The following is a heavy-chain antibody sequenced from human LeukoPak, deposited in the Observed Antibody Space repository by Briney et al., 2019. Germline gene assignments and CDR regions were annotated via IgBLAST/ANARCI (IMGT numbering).Heavy chain of an antibody. CDR1: GYTFTSYD. CDR3: AREPRRWGSGGYYFDY. Sequence: ASVKVSCKASGYTFTSYDINWVRQATGQGLEWMGWINPNSGGTNYAQKFQGRVTMTRDTSISTAYMELSRLRSDDTAVYYCAREPRRWGSGGYYFDYWGQGTLVTVSS. V-gene: IGHV1-2*02. J-gene: IGHJ4*02. D-gene: IGHD3-10*01. CDR2: INPNSGGT.